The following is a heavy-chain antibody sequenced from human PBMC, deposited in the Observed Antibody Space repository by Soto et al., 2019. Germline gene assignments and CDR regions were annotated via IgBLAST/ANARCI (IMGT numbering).Heavy chain of an antibody. CDR2: IQYSGST. Sequence: QVQLQESGPGLVKPSETLSLSCTVSGGSISDYYWTWLRQPPGERMEWIGNIQYSGSTNYNPSLKSRVTISVDTAKNQFPLNVNSVTDADTAIYHCARGGGWLVDFWGQGTLVTVSS. J-gene: IGHJ4*02. V-gene: IGHV4-59*01. CDR3: ARGGGWLVDF. D-gene: IGHD6-19*01. CDR1: GGSISDYY.